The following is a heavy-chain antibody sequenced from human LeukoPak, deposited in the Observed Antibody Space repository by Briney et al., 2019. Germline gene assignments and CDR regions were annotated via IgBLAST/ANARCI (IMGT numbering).Heavy chain of an antibody. CDR3: ARDRIAAGYFDL. Sequence: GGSLRLSCVVSGFTVSNNYMNWVRRAPGKGLEWVSVLYNGGSTYYTDSVKGRFTISRDNSKNTLYLQMNSLRAEDTAVYYCARDRIAAGYFDLWGRGTLVTVSS. V-gene: IGHV3-53*01. J-gene: IGHJ2*01. CDR1: GFTVSNNY. D-gene: IGHD6-13*01. CDR2: LYNGGST.